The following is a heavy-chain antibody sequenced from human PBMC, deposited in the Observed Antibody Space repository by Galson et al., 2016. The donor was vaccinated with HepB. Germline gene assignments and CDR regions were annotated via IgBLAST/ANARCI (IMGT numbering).Heavy chain of an antibody. CDR1: GDSLSDSRDY. D-gene: IGHD2-21*01. CDR3: ARHVGCGGDCFYGMED. J-gene: IGHJ6*02. V-gene: IGHV4-39*01. CDR2: IYYTGRT. Sequence: SETLSLTCIVSGDSLSDSRDYWGWVRQSPEMGLEWIGAIYYTGRTYYSSSLGSRVSISEDTSRNQFSLRLHSVTAADTAVYYCARHVGCGGDCFYGMEDWGQGTTVTVSS.